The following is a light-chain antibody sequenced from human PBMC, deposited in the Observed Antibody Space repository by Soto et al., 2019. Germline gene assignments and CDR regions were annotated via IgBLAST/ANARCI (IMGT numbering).Light chain of an antibody. CDR1: QSLVHSSGNTY. CDR2: WAS. CDR3: QQYFDVPFT. V-gene: IGKV4-1*01. J-gene: IGKJ4*01. Sequence: VMTQSPLSLPVTLGQPASISCRSSQSLVHSSGNTYLAWYQQKPGQPPQLIIYWASTRESGVPERFSGSGSGTDFTLTISSLEAEDVAFYWCQQYFDVPFTFGGGTKVDIK.